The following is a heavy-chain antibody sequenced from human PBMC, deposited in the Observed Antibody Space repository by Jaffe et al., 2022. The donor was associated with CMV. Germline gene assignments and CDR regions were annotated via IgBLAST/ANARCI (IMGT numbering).Heavy chain of an antibody. CDR2: ISGSGGST. CDR3: AKDSPDSSGWLSYFDY. J-gene: IGHJ4*02. CDR1: GFTFSSYA. Sequence: EVQLLESGGGLVQPGGSLRLSCAASGFTFSSYAMSWVRQAPGKGLEWVSAISGSGGSTYYADSVKGRFTISRDNSKNTLYLQMNSLRAEDTAVYYCAKDSPDSSGWLSYFDYWGQGTLVTVSS. D-gene: IGHD6-19*01. V-gene: IGHV3-23*01.